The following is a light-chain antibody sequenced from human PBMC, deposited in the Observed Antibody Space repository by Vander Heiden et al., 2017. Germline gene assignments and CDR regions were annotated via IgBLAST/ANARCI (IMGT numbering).Light chain of an antibody. CDR1: SSNIGSNY. Sequence: QSVLTPPPSASGTPRQRVTISCSGSSSNIGSNYVYWYQQLPGTAPKLLIYRNNQRPSGVPDRFSGSKSGTSASLAISGLRSEDEADYYCAAWDDSLSGYVVFGGGTKLTVL. CDR2: RNN. CDR3: AAWDDSLSGYVV. V-gene: IGLV1-47*01. J-gene: IGLJ2*01.